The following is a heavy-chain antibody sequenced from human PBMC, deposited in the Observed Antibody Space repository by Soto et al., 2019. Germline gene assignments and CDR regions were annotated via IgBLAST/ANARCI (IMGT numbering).Heavy chain of an antibody. CDR2: IYYSGST. J-gene: IGHJ6*02. Sequence: SETLSLTCTVSGGSISSYYWSWIRQPPGKGLEWIGYIYYSGSTNYNPSLKSRVTISVDTSKNQFSLKLSSVTAADTAVYYCAREFVNSGYDSFPYYYYGMDVWGQGTTVTVSS. CDR3: AREFVNSGYDSFPYYYYGMDV. V-gene: IGHV4-59*01. D-gene: IGHD5-12*01. CDR1: GGSISSYY.